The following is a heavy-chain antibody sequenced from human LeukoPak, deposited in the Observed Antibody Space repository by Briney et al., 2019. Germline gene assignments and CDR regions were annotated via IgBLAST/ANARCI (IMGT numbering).Heavy chain of an antibody. J-gene: IGHJ4*02. CDR1: GFTFDDYG. D-gene: IGHD3-10*01. Sequence: GGSLRLSCAASGFTFDDYGMSWVRQAPGKGLEWVSVIYSGGSTYYADSVKGRFTISRDNSKNTLYLQMNSLRAEDTAVYYCARETSRGVGYYFDYWGQGTLVTVSS. CDR3: ARETSRGVGYYFDY. V-gene: IGHV3-66*01. CDR2: IYSGGST.